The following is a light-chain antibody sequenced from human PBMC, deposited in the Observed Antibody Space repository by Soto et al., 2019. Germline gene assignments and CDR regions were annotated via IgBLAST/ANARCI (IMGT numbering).Light chain of an antibody. J-gene: IGKJ1*01. V-gene: IGKV1-5*03. CDR1: RSISSW. CDR2: KAS. Sequence: DIQMTQSPSTLSASVGDRVTITCRASRSISSWLAWYQQKSGKAPKLLIYKASNLESGVPSRFRGSGSGTDFTLTISSLQPDDFATYYCQRYNNYSRTFGQGTKVEIK. CDR3: QRYNNYSRT.